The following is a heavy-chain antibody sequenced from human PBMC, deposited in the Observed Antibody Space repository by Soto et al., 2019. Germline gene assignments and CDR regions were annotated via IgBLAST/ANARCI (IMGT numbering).Heavy chain of an antibody. J-gene: IGHJ6*02. CDR3: ARDKGFYYYYYGMDV. CDR1: GFTFSSYA. CDR2: ISYDGSNK. V-gene: IGHV3-30-3*01. Sequence: QVPLVESGGGVVQPGRSLRLSCAASGFTFSSYAMHWVRQAPGKGLEWVAVISYDGSNKYYADSVKGRFTISRDNSKNTLYLQMNSLRAEDTAVYYCARDKGFYYYYYGMDVWGQGTTVTVSS.